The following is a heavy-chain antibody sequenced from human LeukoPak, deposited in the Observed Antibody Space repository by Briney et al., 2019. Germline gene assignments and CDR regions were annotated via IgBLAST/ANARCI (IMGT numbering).Heavy chain of an antibody. CDR1: GYSISSGYY. Sequence: SETLSLTCAVSGYSISSGYYWGWIRPPPGKGREGIGIIYNSGSTYYNPSLKRRVTISVDTSKNQFSLKLSSVTAADTAVYYCARHRRGVHTYYDILTGYSTHDYWGQGTLVTVSS. CDR2: IYNSGST. D-gene: IGHD3-9*01. J-gene: IGHJ4*02. V-gene: IGHV4-38-2*01. CDR3: ARHRRGVHTYYDILTGYSTHDY.